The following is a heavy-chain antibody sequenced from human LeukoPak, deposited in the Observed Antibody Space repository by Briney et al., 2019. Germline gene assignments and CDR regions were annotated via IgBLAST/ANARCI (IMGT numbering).Heavy chain of an antibody. CDR3: ARAGRPQYGDYVAFDY. CDR1: GFTFSSYS. V-gene: IGHV3-48*01. CDR2: ISSSSSTTI. J-gene: IGHJ4*02. D-gene: IGHD4-17*01. Sequence: PGGSLRLSCAASGFTFSSYSMNWVRQAPGKGLEWVSYISSSSSTTIYYADSVKGRFTFSRDNAKNSLYLQMNSLRDEDTAVYYCARAGRPQYGDYVAFDYWGQGTLVTVSS.